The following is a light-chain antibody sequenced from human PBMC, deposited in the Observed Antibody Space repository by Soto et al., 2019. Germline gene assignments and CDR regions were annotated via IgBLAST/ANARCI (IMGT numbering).Light chain of an antibody. CDR1: QNISNY. CDR2: DVS. V-gene: IGKV3-11*01. Sequence: MVLTRAASTWSLSPGKRATLSCRASQNISNYLIWYQQKPGQAPRLLIYDVSNRATGIPARFSGSGSGTAFHLTISSLEPEDFAVYYCQQRSHWPRTFGQGTKVDIK. J-gene: IGKJ1*01. CDR3: QQRSHWPRT.